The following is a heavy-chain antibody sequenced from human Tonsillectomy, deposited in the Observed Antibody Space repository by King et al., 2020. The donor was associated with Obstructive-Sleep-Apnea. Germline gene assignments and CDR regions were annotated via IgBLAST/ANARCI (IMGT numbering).Heavy chain of an antibody. V-gene: IGHV3-30*04. CDR2: ISYDGSNK. CDR1: GFTFSSYA. Sequence: VQLVESGGGVVQPGRSLRLSCAASGFTFSSYAMHWVRQAPGKGREWVAVISYDGSNKYYAESVKGRFTISRDNSKNTLYLQMNSLRAEDTAVYYCARDHYDSSGYGYFDYWGQGTLVTVSS. J-gene: IGHJ4*02. CDR3: ARDHYDSSGYGYFDY. D-gene: IGHD3-22*01.